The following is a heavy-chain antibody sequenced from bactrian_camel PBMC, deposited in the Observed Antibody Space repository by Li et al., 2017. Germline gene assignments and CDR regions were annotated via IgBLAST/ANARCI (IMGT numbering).Heavy chain of an antibody. Sequence: HVQLVESGGGSVQAGGSLLLSCAASGNTYSTNCMGWFRQFPGKEREGVAAIFLGGPLLGGCRSFYSDSVKGRFTMSQDNAKNTLYLQMDRLKPEDSGIYYCAVRLGKSPGDCTLRPMYNYWGRGTQVTVS. CDR1: GNTYSTNC. D-gene: IGHD7*01. CDR3: AVRLGKSPGDCTLRPMYNY. J-gene: IGHJ4*01. V-gene: IGHV3S54*01. CDR2: IFLGGPLLGGCRS.